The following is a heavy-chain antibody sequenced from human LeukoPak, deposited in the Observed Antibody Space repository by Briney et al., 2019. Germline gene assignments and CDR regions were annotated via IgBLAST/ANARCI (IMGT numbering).Heavy chain of an antibody. CDR2: IWYDGSNK. V-gene: IGHV3-33*01. J-gene: IGHJ3*02. Sequence: GGSLRLSCAASGFTFSSYGMHWVRQAPGKGLEWVAVIWYDGSNKYYADSVKGRFTISRDNSKNTLYLQMNSLRAEDTAVYYCARDRGVESAFDIWGQGTMVTVSS. D-gene: IGHD3-16*01. CDR3: ARDRGVESAFDI. CDR1: GFTFSSYG.